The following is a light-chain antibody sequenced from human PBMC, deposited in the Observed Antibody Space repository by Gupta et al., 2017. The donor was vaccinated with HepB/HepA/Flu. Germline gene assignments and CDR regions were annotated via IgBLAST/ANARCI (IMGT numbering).Light chain of an antibody. CDR3: QQYDNSGWT. V-gene: IGKV3-20*01. CDR1: QSVSSNY. CDR2: GAS. Sequence: EIVLTQSPGTLSLSPGERATLSCRASQSVSSNYFAWYQQKPGQAPRLLIYGASSRATGIPDRFSGSGFGTDFTLTISRLEPEDFAVYYCQQYDNSGWTFGQGTKVEIK. J-gene: IGKJ1*01.